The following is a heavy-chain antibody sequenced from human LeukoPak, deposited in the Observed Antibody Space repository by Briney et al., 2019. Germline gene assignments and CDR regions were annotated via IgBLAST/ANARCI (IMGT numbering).Heavy chain of an antibody. CDR1: GFTLSNFA. CDR3: AKGGGYEAQYYYYYLDV. CDR2: ISGSGGST. V-gene: IGHV3-23*01. J-gene: IGHJ6*03. Sequence: GGSLRLSCAASGFTLSNFAMTWVRQAPGKGLEWVSAISGSGGSTYYADSVKGRFTISRDNSKNTLYLQMKSLRAEDTAVYYCAKGGGYEAQYYYYYLDVWGKGTTVTISS. D-gene: IGHD5-12*01.